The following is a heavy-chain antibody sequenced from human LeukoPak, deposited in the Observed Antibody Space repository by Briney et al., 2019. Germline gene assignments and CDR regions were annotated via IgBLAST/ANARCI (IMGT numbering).Heavy chain of an antibody. J-gene: IGHJ4*02. V-gene: IGHV1-69*01. CDR3: AREGKPGDWVGYYFDY. CDR1: GGTFSCYA. D-gene: IGHD3-16*01. Sequence: SVKVSCKASGGTFSCYAISWVRQAPGQGLEWMGGIIPIFGTANYAQKFQGRVTITADESTSTAYMELSSLRSEDTAVYYSAREGKPGDWVGYYFDYWGQGTLVTVSS. CDR2: IIPIFGTA.